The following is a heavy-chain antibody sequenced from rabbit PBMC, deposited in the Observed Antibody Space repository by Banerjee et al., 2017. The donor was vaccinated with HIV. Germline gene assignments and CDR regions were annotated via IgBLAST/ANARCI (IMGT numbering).Heavy chain of an antibody. CDR2: IYTTSGST. CDR3: VRAGVYAGSSSYTGFDFNL. J-gene: IGHJ4*01. Sequence: QPQLEESGGGLVKPGGTLTLTCKASVIDFSSYYRLCWVRPAPGRGLELIACIYTTSGSTWYASWVNGRFTISRSTSLNTVDLQMTSRTAADTATYFCVRAGVYAGSSSYTGFDFNLWGPGTLVTVS. D-gene: IGHD8-1*01. CDR1: VIDFSSYYR. V-gene: IGHV1S43*01.